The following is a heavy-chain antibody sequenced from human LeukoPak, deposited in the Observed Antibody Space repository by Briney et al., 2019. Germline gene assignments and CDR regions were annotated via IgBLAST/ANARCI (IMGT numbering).Heavy chain of an antibody. CDR3: ARGSEYCSGGTCYLNWFDP. CDR2: ISSSSRYI. J-gene: IGHJ5*02. D-gene: IGHD2-15*01. CDR1: GFTFSSYT. Sequence: GGSLRLSCAASGFTFSSYTMNWVRQAPGKGLEWVSSISSSSRYIYYADSVRGQFTISRDNAKNSLYLQMNSLRAEDTAVYYCARGSEYCSGGTCYLNWFDPWGQRTLVTVSS. V-gene: IGHV3-21*01.